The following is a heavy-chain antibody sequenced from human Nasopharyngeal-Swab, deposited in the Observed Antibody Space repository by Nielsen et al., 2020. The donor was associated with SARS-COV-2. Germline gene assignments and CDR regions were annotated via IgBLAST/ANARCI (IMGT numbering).Heavy chain of an antibody. Sequence: TLSPTCTASGGSFSSGSYYWSWIRQPAGKGLEWIGRIYTSGSTNYNPSLKSRVTISVDTSKNQFSLKLSSVTAADTAVYYCARGRMWHWYFDLWGRGTLVTVSS. J-gene: IGHJ2*01. CDR3: ARGRMWHWYFDL. CDR1: GGSFSSGSYY. V-gene: IGHV4-61*02. D-gene: IGHD2-21*01. CDR2: IYTSGST.